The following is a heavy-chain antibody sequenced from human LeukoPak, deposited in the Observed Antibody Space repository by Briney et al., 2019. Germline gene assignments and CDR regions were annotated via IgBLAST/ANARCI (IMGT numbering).Heavy chain of an antibody. Sequence: SGTLSLTCAVSGGSFSGHYWNWIRQPPGKGLEWIGEINHGGSTNYNPSLKSRVTISVDTSQNQFSLRLSSVTAADTAVYYCARGRYVTSRGGAAAGFLDYWGQGTLVTVST. CDR2: INHGGST. CDR3: ARGRYVTSRGGAAAGFLDY. V-gene: IGHV4-34*01. J-gene: IGHJ4*02. D-gene: IGHD6-13*01. CDR1: GGSFSGHY.